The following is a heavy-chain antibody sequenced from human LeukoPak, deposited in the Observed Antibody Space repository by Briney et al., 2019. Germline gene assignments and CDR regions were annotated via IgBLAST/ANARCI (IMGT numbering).Heavy chain of an antibody. V-gene: IGHV3-48*01. Sequence: GGSLRLSCAASGFTFSSYSMNWVRQAPGKGLEWVSYISSSSSTIYYADSVKGRFTISRDNSKNTLYLQMSSLRAEDTAVYYCVKAPPSYYDILTGYYWGAFDIWGQGTMVTVSS. CDR2: ISSSSSTI. J-gene: IGHJ3*02. D-gene: IGHD3-9*01. CDR1: GFTFSSYS. CDR3: VKAPPSYYDILTGYYWGAFDI.